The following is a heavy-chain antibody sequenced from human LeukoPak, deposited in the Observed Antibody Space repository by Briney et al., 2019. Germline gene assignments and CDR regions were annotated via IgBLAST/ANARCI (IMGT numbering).Heavy chain of an antibody. V-gene: IGHV4-39*01. CDR1: GGSISSSSYY. D-gene: IGHD3-22*01. Sequence: SETLSLTCTVSGGSISSSSYYWGWIRQPPGKGLEWIGSIYYSGSTYYNPSLKSRVTISVDTSKNQFSLKLSSVTAADTAVYYCARHTYYYDSSGYSVGAFDIWGQGTMVTVSS. CDR3: ARHTYYYDSSGYSVGAFDI. J-gene: IGHJ3*02. CDR2: IYYSGST.